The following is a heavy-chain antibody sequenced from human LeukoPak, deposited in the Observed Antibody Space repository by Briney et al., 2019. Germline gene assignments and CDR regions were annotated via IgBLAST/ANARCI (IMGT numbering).Heavy chain of an antibody. V-gene: IGHV1-46*01. Sequence: ASVKVSCKASGYTFTSNYIHWVRQAPGQGLEWMGMIYPRDGSTSYAQKFQGRVTVTRDTSTSTVHMELSGLRSEDTAVYYCARDPAYSGSYSSVLDYWGQGTLVTVSS. J-gene: IGHJ4*02. CDR1: GYTFTSNY. D-gene: IGHD1-26*01. CDR3: ARDPAYSGSYSSVLDY. CDR2: IYPRDGST.